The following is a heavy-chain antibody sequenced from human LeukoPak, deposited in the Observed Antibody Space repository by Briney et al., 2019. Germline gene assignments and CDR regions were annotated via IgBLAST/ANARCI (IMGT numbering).Heavy chain of an antibody. CDR2: IYYSGST. D-gene: IGHD4-23*01. Sequence: SETLSLTCTVSGGSISSYYWSWIRQPPGKGLEWIGSIYYSGSTYYNPSLKSRVTISVDTSKNQFSLKLSSVTAADTAVYYCARDFATSDYDGDAFDIWGQGTMVTVSS. J-gene: IGHJ3*02. CDR1: GGSISSYY. V-gene: IGHV4-39*07. CDR3: ARDFATSDYDGDAFDI.